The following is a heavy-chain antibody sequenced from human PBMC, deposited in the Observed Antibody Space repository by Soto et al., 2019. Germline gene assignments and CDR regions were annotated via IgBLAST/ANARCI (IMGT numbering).Heavy chain of an antibody. CDR3: AREAYSGYRLETAGYYYGMDV. CDR1: GGTFSSYA. D-gene: IGHD5-12*01. Sequence: SVKVSCKASGGTFSSYAISWVRQAPGQGLEWMGGIIPIFGTANYAQKFQGRVTITADKSTSTAHMELSSLRSEDTAVYYCAREAYSGYRLETAGYYYGMDVWGQGTTVTVSS. CDR2: IIPIFGTA. V-gene: IGHV1-69*06. J-gene: IGHJ6*02.